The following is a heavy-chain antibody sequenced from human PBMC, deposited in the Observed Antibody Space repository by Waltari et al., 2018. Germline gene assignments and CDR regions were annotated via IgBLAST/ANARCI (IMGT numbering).Heavy chain of an antibody. CDR3: ARGGATGGAKYYFDY. CDR1: DFSISSHYY. Sequence: QVQLQESGPGLVKPSETLSLTCAVSDFSISSHYYWGWIRQPPGKGLQWIGSIFHSGSTYYHPSLTSRVTISLDTSKNHFSLRLSSVTAADTALYYCARGGATGGAKYYFDYWGQGSLVTVSS. V-gene: IGHV4-38-2*01. J-gene: IGHJ4*02. CDR2: IFHSGST. D-gene: IGHD3-16*01.